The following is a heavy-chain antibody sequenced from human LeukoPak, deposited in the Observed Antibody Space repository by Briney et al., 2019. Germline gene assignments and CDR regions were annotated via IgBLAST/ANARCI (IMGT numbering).Heavy chain of an antibody. CDR1: GGTFTSYA. V-gene: IGHV1-69*05. D-gene: IGHD5-24*01. Sequence: SVKVSCKASGGTFTSYAISWVRQAPGQGLEWMGRIIPIFGTANYAQKFQGRVTITTDESTSTAYMELSSLRSEDTAVYYCARDGPYRRDGYNFIAFDIWGQGTMVTVSS. CDR2: IIPIFGTA. CDR3: ARDGPYRRDGYNFIAFDI. J-gene: IGHJ3*02.